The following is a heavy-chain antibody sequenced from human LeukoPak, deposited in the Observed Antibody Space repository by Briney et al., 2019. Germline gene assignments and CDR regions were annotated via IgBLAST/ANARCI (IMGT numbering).Heavy chain of an antibody. CDR3: AKAEGYYYDSSGSDY. D-gene: IGHD3-22*01. J-gene: IGHJ4*02. CDR1: GFTFSSYG. CDR2: ISGSGGST. Sequence: PGGSLRLSCAASGFTFSSYGMSWVRQAPGKGLEWVSAISGSGGSTYYADSVKGRFTISRDNSKNTLYLQMNSLRAEDTAVYYCAKAEGYYYDSSGSDYWGQGTLVTVSS. V-gene: IGHV3-23*01.